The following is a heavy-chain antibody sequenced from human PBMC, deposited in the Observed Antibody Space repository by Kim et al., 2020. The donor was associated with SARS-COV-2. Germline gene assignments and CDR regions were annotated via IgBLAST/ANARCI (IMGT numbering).Heavy chain of an antibody. CDR3: ARDLYSSSWTADFDY. D-gene: IGHD6-13*01. Sequence: VSVKSRITSNPDTSKNQFSLQLNSVTPEDTAVYYCARDLYSSSWTADFDYWGQGTLVTVSS. V-gene: IGHV6-1*01. J-gene: IGHJ4*02.